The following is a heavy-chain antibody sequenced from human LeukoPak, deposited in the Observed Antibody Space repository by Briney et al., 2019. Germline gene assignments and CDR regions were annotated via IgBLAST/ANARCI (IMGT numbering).Heavy chain of an antibody. CDR3: ARRYSGSPFDY. Sequence: ASVKVSCKASGYTFTGYYMHWVRQATGQGLEWMGRINPNSGGTNYAQKFQGRVTMTRDTSISTAYMELSRLRSDDTAVYYCARRYSGSPFDYWGQGTLVTVSS. V-gene: IGHV1-2*06. CDR2: INPNSGGT. J-gene: IGHJ4*02. CDR1: GYTFTGYY. D-gene: IGHD1-26*01.